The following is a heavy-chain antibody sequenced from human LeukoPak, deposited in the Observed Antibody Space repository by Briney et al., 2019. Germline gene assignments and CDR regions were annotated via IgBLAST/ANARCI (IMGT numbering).Heavy chain of an antibody. CDR2: IYHSGST. Sequence: SQTLSLTCTVSGGSISSGGYYWSWIRQPPGKGLEWIGYIYHSGSTYYNPSLKSRVTISVDRSKNQFSLKLSSVTAADTAVYYCARAGGRFLEWFNNWFDPWGQGTLVTVSS. D-gene: IGHD3-3*01. J-gene: IGHJ5*02. CDR3: ARAGGRFLEWFNNWFDP. V-gene: IGHV4-30-2*01. CDR1: GGSISSGGYY.